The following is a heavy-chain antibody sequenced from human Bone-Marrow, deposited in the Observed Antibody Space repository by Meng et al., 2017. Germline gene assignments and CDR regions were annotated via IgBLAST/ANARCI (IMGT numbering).Heavy chain of an antibody. CDR3: ARDRYSSGMEDDAFDI. D-gene: IGHD3-22*01. Sequence: SLQVSCNASGGTFSSYAISWVRQAPGQGLEWMGGIIPIFGTANYAQKFQGRVTITTDESTSTAYMELSSMRSEDTAVYYCARDRYSSGMEDDAFDIWGQGTMVTVSS. J-gene: IGHJ3*02. V-gene: IGHV1-69*05. CDR2: IIPIFGTA. CDR1: GGTFSSYA.